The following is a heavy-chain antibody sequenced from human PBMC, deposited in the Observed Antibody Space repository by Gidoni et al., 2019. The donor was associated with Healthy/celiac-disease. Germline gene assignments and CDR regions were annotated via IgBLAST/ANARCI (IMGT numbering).Heavy chain of an antibody. J-gene: IGHJ6*02. CDR1: GFTFDAYA. V-gene: IGHV3-9*01. CDR3: AKDINPIVGATGYYYYGMDV. CDR2: ISWNSGSI. D-gene: IGHD1-26*01. Sequence: EVQLVESGGGLVQPGRSLRLSCDTSGFTFDAYAMHWVRQAPGKGLEWVSGISWNSGSIGYADSVKGRFTISRDNAKNALYLQMNSLRAEDTALYYCAKDINPIVGATGYYYYGMDVWGQGTTVTVSS.